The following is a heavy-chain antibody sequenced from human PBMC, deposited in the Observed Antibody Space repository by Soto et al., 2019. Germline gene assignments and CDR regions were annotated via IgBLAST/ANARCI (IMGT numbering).Heavy chain of an antibody. Sequence: QVQLVQSGAEVKKPGASVKVSCKASGYTFTGYSIHWVRQAPGQGLEWMGWIDPKNGDTNTAQKFQGRVTMTRDTSITTAYMELTSLRSDDTAIHYCAWEWDPTMVPRADYWGQGSLVTVSS. CDR1: GYTFTGYS. CDR2: IDPKNGDT. J-gene: IGHJ4*02. CDR3: AWEWDPTMVPRADY. D-gene: IGHD5-18*01. V-gene: IGHV1-2*02.